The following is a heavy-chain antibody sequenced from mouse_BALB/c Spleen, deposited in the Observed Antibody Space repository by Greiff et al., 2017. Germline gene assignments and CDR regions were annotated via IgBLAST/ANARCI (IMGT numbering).Heavy chain of an antibody. Sequence: VQLQQSGAELVRPGTSVKISCKASGYTFTNYWLGWVKQRPGHGLEWIGDIYPGGGYTNYNEKFKGKATLTADTSSSTAYMQLSSLTSEDSAVYFCARSLYYGNYGWYFDVWGAGTTVTVSS. D-gene: IGHD2-1*01. CDR1: GYTFTNYW. CDR2: IYPGGGYT. J-gene: IGHJ1*01. V-gene: IGHV1-63*02. CDR3: ARSLYYGNYGWYFDV.